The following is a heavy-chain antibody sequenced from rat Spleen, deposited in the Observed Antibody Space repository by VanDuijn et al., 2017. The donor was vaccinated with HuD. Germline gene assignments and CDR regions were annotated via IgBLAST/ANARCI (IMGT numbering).Heavy chain of an antibody. D-gene: IGHD1-12*02. CDR2: IIYDGSST. J-gene: IGHJ3*01. CDR1: GFTFSDYA. Sequence: EVQMVESGGGLVQPGRSLKLSCAASGFTFSDYAMAWVRQAPKKGLEWVATIIYDGSSTYYRDSVKGRFTISRDNAKNTQYLQMDSLRSEDTATYYCARSDGTHYYLPFADWGQGTLVTVSS. V-gene: IGHV5-17*01. CDR3: ARSDGTHYYLPFAD.